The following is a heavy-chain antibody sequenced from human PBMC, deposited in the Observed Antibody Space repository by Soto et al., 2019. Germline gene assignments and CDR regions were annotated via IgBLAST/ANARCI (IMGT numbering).Heavy chain of an antibody. D-gene: IGHD1-20*01. CDR3: ARGGLTGTTYQAFDI. Sequence: EVQLVESGGGLVKPGGSLRLSCAASGFTFSSYSMNWVRQAPGKGLEWVSSISSSSSYIYYADSVKGRFTISRDNAKNSPYLQRNSLRAEDTAVYYCARGGLTGTTYQAFDIWGQGTMVTVSS. CDR2: ISSSSSYI. CDR1: GFTFSSYS. J-gene: IGHJ3*02. V-gene: IGHV3-21*01.